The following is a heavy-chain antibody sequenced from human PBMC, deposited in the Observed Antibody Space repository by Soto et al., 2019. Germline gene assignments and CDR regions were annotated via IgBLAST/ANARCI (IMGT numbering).Heavy chain of an antibody. CDR1: GDYIGGVGY. J-gene: IGHJ5*02. V-gene: IGHV4-31*03. CDR3: ARSGVTGIINPSHWFDP. CDR2: ISSSEST. Sequence: PSETLSLTCTVSGDYIGGVGYGSWIRQFPGRGLEWIGCISSSESTYYNPALNNRISLSLDTSQSQFSLKLRSVTAADTAIYYCARSGVTGIINPSHWFDPWGQGTLVTVSS. D-gene: IGHD2-21*02.